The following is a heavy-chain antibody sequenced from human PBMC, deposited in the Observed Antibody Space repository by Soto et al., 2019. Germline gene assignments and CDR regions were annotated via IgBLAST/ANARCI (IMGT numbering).Heavy chain of an antibody. Sequence: EVQLVESGGGLVQPGGSLRLSCAASGFTFSSYWMHWVRQAPGKGLVWVSRINSNGSSTSYADSVKGRFTISRDNAKNKLYLQMNMLRAEDTAVYYCVRTSLVVAAATREDYWGQGTLVTVSS. CDR2: INSNGSST. D-gene: IGHD2-15*01. CDR1: GFTFSSYW. CDR3: VRTSLVVAAATREDY. J-gene: IGHJ4*02. V-gene: IGHV3-74*01.